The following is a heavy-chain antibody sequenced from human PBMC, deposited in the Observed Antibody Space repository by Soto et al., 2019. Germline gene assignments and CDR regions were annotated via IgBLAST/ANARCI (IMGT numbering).Heavy chain of an antibody. CDR1: GYTFAGYY. D-gene: IGHD6-6*01. V-gene: IGHV1-2*02. J-gene: IGHJ5*02. Sequence: GASVKVSCKASGYTFAGYYMHWVRQAPGQGLEWMGWINPNSGGTNYAQKFQGRVTMTRDTSISTAYMELSRLRSDDTAVYYCARFTRVAARKWFDPWGQGTLVTVSS. CDR2: INPNSGGT. CDR3: ARFTRVAARKWFDP.